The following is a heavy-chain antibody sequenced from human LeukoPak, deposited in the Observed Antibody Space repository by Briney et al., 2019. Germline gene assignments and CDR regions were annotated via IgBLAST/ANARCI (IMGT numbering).Heavy chain of an antibody. CDR2: ISWDGGST. V-gene: IGHV3-43*01. CDR3: AKGEGDSGHLPSDY. D-gene: IGHD5-12*01. Sequence: GGSLRLSCAASGFTFDDYTMHWVRQAPGKGLEWVSLISWDGGSTYYADPVKGRFTISRDNSKNSLYLQMNSLRTEDTALYYCAKGEGDSGHLPSDYWGQGTLVTVSS. CDR1: GFTFDDYT. J-gene: IGHJ4*02.